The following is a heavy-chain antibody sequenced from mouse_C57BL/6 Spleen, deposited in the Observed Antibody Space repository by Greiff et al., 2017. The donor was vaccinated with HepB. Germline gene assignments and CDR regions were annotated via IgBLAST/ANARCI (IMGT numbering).Heavy chain of an antibody. D-gene: IGHD1-1*01. V-gene: IGHV5-4*01. J-gene: IGHJ3*01. CDR3: ARDGDYYGRSWFAY. CDR2: ISDGDSYT. Sequence: DVQLQESGGGLVKPGGSLKLSCAASGFTFSSYAMSWVRQTPEKRLEWVATISDGDSYTYYPDNVKGRCTISRDNAKNNLYLQMGHLKSEDTAMYVCARDGDYYGRSWFAYWGQGTLVTVSA. CDR1: GFTFSSYA.